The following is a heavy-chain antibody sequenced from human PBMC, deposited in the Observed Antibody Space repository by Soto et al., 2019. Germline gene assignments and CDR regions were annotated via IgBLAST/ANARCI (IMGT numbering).Heavy chain of an antibody. J-gene: IGHJ6*02. Sequence: QVQLVESGGGVVQSGRSLRLSCSASGFTFSSYAMHWVRQAPDKGLEWVAVISYDGRNEFYAESVKGRFTLSRDSSKNSLYLRKSRLGCVDTDIYYWAVDHGSPCFSGGAKHYYGMDVWGQGTTVIVSS. CDR2: ISYDGRNE. CDR3: AVDHGSPCFSGGAKHYYGMDV. D-gene: IGHD1-26*01. CDR1: GFTFSSYA. V-gene: IGHV3-30*04.